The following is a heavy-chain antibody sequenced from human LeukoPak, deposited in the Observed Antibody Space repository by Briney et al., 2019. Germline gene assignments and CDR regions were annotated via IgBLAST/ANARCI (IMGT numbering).Heavy chain of an antibody. J-gene: IGHJ4*02. D-gene: IGHD2-21*01. CDR1: GYSFSTYW. V-gene: IGHV5-10-1*01. CDR2: IRPSDSEP. CDR3: ARHYSNDHTLFDF. Sequence: GESLKISCKVSGYSFSTYWITWVRQMPGGALEWMGRIRPSDSEPNYSPSFQGHVTISADRSISTVYLQWSSLRASDTAIYFCARHYSNDHTLFDFWGQGALVTVST.